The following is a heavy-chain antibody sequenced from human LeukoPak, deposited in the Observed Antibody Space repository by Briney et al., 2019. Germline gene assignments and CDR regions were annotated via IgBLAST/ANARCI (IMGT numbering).Heavy chain of an antibody. J-gene: IGHJ4*02. Sequence: PGGSLRLSCAASGFTVSSNYMSWVRQALGKGLEWVSVIYSGGSTYYADSVKGRFTISRDNSKNTLYLQMNSLRAEDTAVYYCARVNPYGGNSNYFDYWGQGTLVTVSS. CDR1: GFTVSSNY. CDR3: ARVNPYGGNSNYFDY. V-gene: IGHV3-53*01. D-gene: IGHD4-23*01. CDR2: IYSGGST.